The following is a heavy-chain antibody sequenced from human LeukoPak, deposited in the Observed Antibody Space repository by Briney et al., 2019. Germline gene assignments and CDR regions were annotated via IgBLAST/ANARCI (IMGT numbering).Heavy chain of an antibody. J-gene: IGHJ4*02. V-gene: IGHV3-9*01. Sequence: GGSLRLSCAASGFTFDEYAMHWVRQAPGKGLEWVSGISWNSGSIGYADSVKGRFTISRDNAKNSLYLQMNSLRAEDTALYYCAKDAHLDGYNSVTFDYWGQGTLVTVSS. CDR2: ISWNSGSI. CDR1: GFTFDEYA. D-gene: IGHD5-24*01. CDR3: AKDAHLDGYNSVTFDY.